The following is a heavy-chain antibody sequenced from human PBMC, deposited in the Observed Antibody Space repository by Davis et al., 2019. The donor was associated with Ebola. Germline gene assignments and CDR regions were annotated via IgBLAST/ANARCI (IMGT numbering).Heavy chain of an antibody. V-gene: IGHV3-48*02. CDR3: ARERGALPARPGRTYFDY. J-gene: IGHJ4*02. Sequence: PGGSLRLSCAASGFAFSSYSMNWVRQAPGKGLEWVSYITSGSSTIYYADSVKGRFTISRDNAKNSLYLQMNSLRDEDTAVYYCARERGALPARPGRTYFDYWGQGTLVTVSS. D-gene: IGHD2-2*01. CDR2: ITSGSSTI. CDR1: GFAFSSYS.